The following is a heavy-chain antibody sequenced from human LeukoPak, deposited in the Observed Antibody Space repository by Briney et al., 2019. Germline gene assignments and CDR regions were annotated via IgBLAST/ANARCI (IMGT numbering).Heavy chain of an antibody. Sequence: GGSLRLSCAASGFTFSSYAMHWVRQAPGKGLEWVAVISYDGSNKYYADSVKGRFTISRDNSKNTLYLQMNSLRAEDTAVYYCARGGPTVTTPFDYWGQGTLVTVSS. J-gene: IGHJ4*02. D-gene: IGHD4-17*01. V-gene: IGHV3-30-3*01. CDR1: GFTFSSYA. CDR2: ISYDGSNK. CDR3: ARGGPTVTTPFDY.